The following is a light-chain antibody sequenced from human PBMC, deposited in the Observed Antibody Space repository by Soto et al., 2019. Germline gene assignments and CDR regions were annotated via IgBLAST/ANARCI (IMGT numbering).Light chain of an antibody. CDR1: SSDVGSYNR. Sequence: QSVLTQPPSVSESPGQSVTISCTGTSSDVGSYNRLSWYQQPPGTAPKLIMYEVNTRPSGVPDRFSGSKSGSTASLTISGLQAEDEADYYCSLYISGSTYVFGTGTQLTVL. CDR2: EVN. V-gene: IGLV2-18*01. CDR3: SLYISGSTYV. J-gene: IGLJ1*01.